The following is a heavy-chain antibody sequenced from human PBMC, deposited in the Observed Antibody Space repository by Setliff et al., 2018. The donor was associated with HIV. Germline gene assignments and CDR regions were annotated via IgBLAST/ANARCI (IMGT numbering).Heavy chain of an antibody. CDR1: GYAFRSHA. CDR3: ARRRCSRTSCSAGDGEYYYGMDV. Sequence: SVKVSCKTSGYAFRSHAFSWVRQAPGQGLEWMGGIIPMYEITNYAQKFQGRVTINADESTTTAYMELRGLKSDDTAVYYCARRRCSRTSCSAGDGEYYYGMDVWGPGTTVTVSS. D-gene: IGHD2-2*01. J-gene: IGHJ6*02. V-gene: IGHV1-69*13. CDR2: IIPMYEIT.